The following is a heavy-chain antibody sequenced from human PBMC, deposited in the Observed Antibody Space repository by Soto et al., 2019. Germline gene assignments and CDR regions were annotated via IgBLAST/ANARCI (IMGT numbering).Heavy chain of an antibody. CDR2: ISADNGNT. J-gene: IGHJ5*02. D-gene: IGHD3-10*01. CDR3: ASGGGRGAPSGWFDP. V-gene: IGHV1-18*04. CDR1: GYTFTTYG. Sequence: QVQLVQSGAEVKKPGASVKVSCKAYGYTFTTYGISWVRQAPGEGLEWMGWISADNGNTKYAQKLQGRVTMTTDTSTSTAYMDRSSLRSADTAVYYCASGGGRGAPSGWFDPWGEGALVTVSS.